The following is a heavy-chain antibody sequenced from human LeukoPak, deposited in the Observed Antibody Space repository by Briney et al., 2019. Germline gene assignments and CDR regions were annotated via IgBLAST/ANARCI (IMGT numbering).Heavy chain of an antibody. V-gene: IGHV4-39*01. D-gene: IGHD6-13*01. CDR1: GGSISSSSSYY. Sequence: SETLSLTCTVSGGSISSSSSYYWAWIRQPPGKGLEWIVTMSNTGRTYYNPSLKSRVTISGDTSKNQFSLKVISVTAADTAVFYCARRSQTTAGRGIDYWGQGTLVTVSS. CDR3: ARRSQTTAGRGIDY. J-gene: IGHJ4*02. CDR2: MSNTGRT.